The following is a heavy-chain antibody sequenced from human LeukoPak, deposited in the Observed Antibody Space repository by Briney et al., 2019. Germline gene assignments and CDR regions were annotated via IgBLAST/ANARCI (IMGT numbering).Heavy chain of an antibody. V-gene: IGHV3-23*01. D-gene: IGHD6-13*01. Sequence: GGSLRPSCAAAGFTFARSEMNWVRQAPGKGLEWVSAISGSGGGTYYADSVKGRFTISRDTSKNTLYLQMNSLRAEDTAVYYCATRYTSSWGQGTLVTVSS. CDR1: GFTFARSE. CDR3: ATRYTSS. J-gene: IGHJ4*02. CDR2: ISGSGGGT.